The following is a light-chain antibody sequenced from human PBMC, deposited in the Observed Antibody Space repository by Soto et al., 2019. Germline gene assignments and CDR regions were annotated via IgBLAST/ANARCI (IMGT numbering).Light chain of an antibody. V-gene: IGKV3-20*01. CDR2: GAS. CDR3: QQYGSSLWT. Sequence: EIVLTQSPGTLSLSPGERATLSCRASQSVSSSRLAWYQQKPGQAPRLLIYGASSRTTDIPDRFSGSGPGTDFTLTISRLEPEDFAVYYCQQYGSSLWTFGQGTKVDIK. J-gene: IGKJ1*01. CDR1: QSVSSSR.